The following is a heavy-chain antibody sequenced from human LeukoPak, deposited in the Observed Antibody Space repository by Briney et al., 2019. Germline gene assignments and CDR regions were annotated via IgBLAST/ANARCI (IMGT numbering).Heavy chain of an antibody. D-gene: IGHD3-3*01. CDR3: AAEHRYYDFWSGYPPYYGMDV. CDR1: GGSISSGGYY. Sequence: PSETLSLTCTVSGGSISSGGYYWSWIRQHPGKGLEWFGYIYYSGSTYYNPSLKSRVTISVDTSKNQFSLKLSSVTAADTAVYYCAAEHRYYDFWSGYPPYYGMDVWGQGTTVTVSS. V-gene: IGHV4-31*03. CDR2: IYYSGST. J-gene: IGHJ6*02.